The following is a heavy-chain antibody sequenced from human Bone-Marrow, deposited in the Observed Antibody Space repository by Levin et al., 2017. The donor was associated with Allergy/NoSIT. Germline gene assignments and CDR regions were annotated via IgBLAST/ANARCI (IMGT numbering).Heavy chain of an antibody. CDR1: GFTSNNYA. V-gene: IGHV3-23*01. CDR3: AISRWAPAISDYYYYMDV. D-gene: IGHD2-2*02. CDR2: ISSGGGRI. Sequence: LSGGSLRLSCAASGFTSNNYAMNWVRQAPGKGLEWVSTISSGGGRIYYADSVKGRFTISRDNSKNTLYLQMSSLTVEDTAVYYCAISRWAPAISDYYYYMDVWGRGTTVTVSS. J-gene: IGHJ6*03.